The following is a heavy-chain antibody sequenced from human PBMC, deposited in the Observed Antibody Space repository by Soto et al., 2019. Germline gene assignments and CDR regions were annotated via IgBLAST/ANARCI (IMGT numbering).Heavy chain of an antibody. CDR1: GFTFSSYW. Sequence: GGSLRLSCAASGFTFSSYWMSWVRQAPGKGLEWVANIKQDGSEKYYVDSVKGRFTISRDNAKNSLYLQMNSLRAEDTAVYYCAQDSSSWSEPFDYWGQGTLVTVS. V-gene: IGHV3-7*03. CDR2: IKQDGSEK. D-gene: IGHD6-13*01. CDR3: AQDSSSWSEPFDY. J-gene: IGHJ4*02.